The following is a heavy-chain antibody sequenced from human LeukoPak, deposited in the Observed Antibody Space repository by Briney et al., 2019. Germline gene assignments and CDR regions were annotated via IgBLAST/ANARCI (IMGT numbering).Heavy chain of an antibody. V-gene: IGHV3-21*01. CDR1: GFTFSSYS. J-gene: IGHJ6*01. D-gene: IGHD6-13*01. CDR3: ASRSSWARGRDYYGMYV. Sequence: PGGSLRLSCAASGFTFSSYSMHWVRQAPGKGLEWVSSISSSSSYIYYADSVKGRFTISRDNAKNPLYLQMNSLRAEDTAVYYCASRSSWARGRDYYGMYVWGQGSTLSVSS. CDR2: ISSSSSYI.